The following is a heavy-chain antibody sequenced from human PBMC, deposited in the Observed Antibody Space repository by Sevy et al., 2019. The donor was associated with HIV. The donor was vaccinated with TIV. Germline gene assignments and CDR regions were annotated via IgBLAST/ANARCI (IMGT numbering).Heavy chain of an antibody. CDR3: AREGCSRPHDY. Sequence: WGYLRLSCAASGFAFYEYSMSWIRQAPGKGLERVATLSFGCGKIKYADSVKGRFTISRDNSKNSFYLQMDNLRVEDTALYYCAREGCSRPHDYWGQGTRVNVSS. J-gene: IGHJ4*02. CDR2: LSFGCGKI. V-gene: IGHV3-23*01. CDR1: GFAFYEYS. D-gene: IGHD2-8*01.